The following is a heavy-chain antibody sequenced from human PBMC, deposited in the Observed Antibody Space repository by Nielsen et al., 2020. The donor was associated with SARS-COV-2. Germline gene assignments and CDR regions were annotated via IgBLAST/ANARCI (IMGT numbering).Heavy chain of an antibody. CDR2: ISYDAVNV. CDR1: GFTFSAYG. CDR3: ARAFDY. J-gene: IGHJ4*02. Sequence: GESLKISCAASGFTFSAYGMHWVRQTPANGLEWVAVISYDAVNVDYADSVKGRFTISRDNAKNTLYLQMNSLRAEDTAVYYCARAFDYWGQGTLVTVSS. V-gene: IGHV3-30*03.